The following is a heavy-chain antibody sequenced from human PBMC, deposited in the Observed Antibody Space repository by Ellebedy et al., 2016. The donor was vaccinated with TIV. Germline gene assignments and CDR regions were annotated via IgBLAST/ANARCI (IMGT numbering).Heavy chain of an antibody. CDR3: TTGVLRYSGSYHFDY. D-gene: IGHD1-26*01. V-gene: IGHV3-49*03. J-gene: IGHJ4*02. Sequence: GESLKISXTASGFTFGDYAMSWFRQAPGKGLEWVGFIRSKAYGGTTEYAASVKGRFTISRDDSKSIAYLQMNSLKTEDTAVYYCTTGVLRYSGSYHFDYWGQGTLVTVSS. CDR2: IRSKAYGGTT. CDR1: GFTFGDYA.